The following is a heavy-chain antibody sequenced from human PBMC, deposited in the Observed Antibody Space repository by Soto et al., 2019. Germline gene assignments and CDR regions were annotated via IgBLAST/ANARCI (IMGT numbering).Heavy chain of an antibody. V-gene: IGHV3-30*18. D-gene: IGHD1-26*01. J-gene: IGHJ4*02. CDR2: ILYDGSNK. CDR3: AKDRRAVVGATTAPSF. CDR1: GFTFSSYG. Sequence: QVQLVESGGGVVQPGRSLRLSCAASGFTFSSYGMHWVRQARGRGVEGVAVILYDGSNKYYADSVKGRFTISRDNSKNTLYLQMNSLRAEDTAVYYCAKDRRAVVGATTAPSFWGQGTLVTVSS.